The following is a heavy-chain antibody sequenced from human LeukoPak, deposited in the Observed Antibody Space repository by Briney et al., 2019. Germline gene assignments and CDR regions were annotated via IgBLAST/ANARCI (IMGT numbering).Heavy chain of an antibody. J-gene: IGHJ3*02. Sequence: ASVKVSCKASGYTFTSYGISWVRQAPGQGLEWMGWISAYNGNTNYAQKLQGRVTMTTDTSTSTAYMELRSLRSDDTAVYYCAINPRSPHFPSDAFDIWGQGTMVTVSS. CDR3: AINPRSPHFPSDAFDI. V-gene: IGHV1-18*01. CDR1: GYTFTSYG. CDR2: ISAYNGNT. D-gene: IGHD6-13*01.